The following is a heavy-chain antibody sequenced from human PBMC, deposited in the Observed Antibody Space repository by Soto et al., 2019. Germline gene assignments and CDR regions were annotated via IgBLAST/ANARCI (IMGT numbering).Heavy chain of an antibody. CDR1: GYTFTSYG. D-gene: IGHD3-22*01. J-gene: IGHJ4*02. V-gene: IGHV1-18*01. CDR2: ISAYNGNT. CDR3: ARTKITMIVVVMGEFDY. Sequence: ASVKVSCKASGYTFTSYGISWVRQAPGQGLEWMGWISAYNGNTNYAQKLQGRVTMTTDTSTSTAYMELRSLRSDDTAVYYCARTKITMIVVVMGEFDYWGQGTLVTVS.